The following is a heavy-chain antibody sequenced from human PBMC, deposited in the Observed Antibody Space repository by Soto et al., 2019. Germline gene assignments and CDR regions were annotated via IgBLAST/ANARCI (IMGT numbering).Heavy chain of an antibody. CDR1: GYTFTNYC. V-gene: IGHV1-18*01. CDR2: INAYNGDT. CDR3: ARTPVVTPEYYFXY. Sequence: ASVKVSCKASGYTFTNYCLTWVRQAPGQGVEWMGWINAYNGDTNYAQNLQGRVTMTTDTSTSTAYMELRDLRSDGTAVYYCARTPVVTPEYYFXYWGQGTLVTVSS. D-gene: IGHD2-15*01. J-gene: IGHJ4*02.